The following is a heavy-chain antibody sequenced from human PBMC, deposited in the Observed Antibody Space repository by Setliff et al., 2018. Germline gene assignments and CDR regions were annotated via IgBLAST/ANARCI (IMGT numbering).Heavy chain of an antibody. D-gene: IGHD1-26*01. CDR1: GGSISSGSYY. V-gene: IGHV4-61*02. CDR2: LHTSGST. CDR3: ARDNPNLGATDY. Sequence: SETLSLTCAVSGGSISSGSYYWSWIRQPAGKGLEWVGRLHTSGSTNYNPSLKSRVTISVDTSRNQFSLNLTSVTAADTALYFCARDNPNLGATDYWGQGALVTVSS. J-gene: IGHJ4*02.